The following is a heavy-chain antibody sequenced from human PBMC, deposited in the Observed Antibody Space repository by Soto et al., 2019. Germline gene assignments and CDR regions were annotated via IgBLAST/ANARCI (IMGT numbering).Heavy chain of an antibody. Sequence: QVQLQQWGAGLLKPSETLSLTCAVYGGSFSGYYWSWIRQPPGKGLEWIGEINHSGSTNYNPSLKRRVTISVDPSKNQFSLKLSSVTAADTAVYYCARGEAAYCTNGVCYFDYWGQGTLVTVSS. CDR3: ARGEAAYCTNGVCYFDY. CDR1: GGSFSGYY. J-gene: IGHJ4*02. V-gene: IGHV4-34*01. D-gene: IGHD2-8*01. CDR2: INHSGST.